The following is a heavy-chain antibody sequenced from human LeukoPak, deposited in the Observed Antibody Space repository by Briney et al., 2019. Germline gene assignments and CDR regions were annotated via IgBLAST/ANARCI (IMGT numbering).Heavy chain of an antibody. D-gene: IGHD3-9*01. CDR3: ARAPPDYDTLTAEYYFDY. J-gene: IGHJ4*02. V-gene: IGHV3-11*05. Sequence: GGSLRLSCAASGFTFSDYYMSWIRQAPGKGLEWVSCISSSSRYTNYADSVKGGFTISRDNAKNSLYLQMNSLRAEDTAVYYCARAPPDYDTLTAEYYFDYWGQGTLVTVSS. CDR2: ISSSSRYT. CDR1: GFTFSDYY.